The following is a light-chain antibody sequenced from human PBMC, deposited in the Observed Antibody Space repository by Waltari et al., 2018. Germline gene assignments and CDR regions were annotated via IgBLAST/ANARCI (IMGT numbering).Light chain of an antibody. CDR2: DAS. CDR3: QQSYGPPRT. Sequence: DIHMSQSPSSLSASVGDRITISCRASQSIRSFLNWYQQRSGKAPKPLIYDASSLHSGVPSRFSGSGSGTDFTLTITSLQPEDFATYYCQQSYGPPRTFGQGTKVVIK. J-gene: IGKJ1*01. V-gene: IGKV1-39*01. CDR1: QSIRSF.